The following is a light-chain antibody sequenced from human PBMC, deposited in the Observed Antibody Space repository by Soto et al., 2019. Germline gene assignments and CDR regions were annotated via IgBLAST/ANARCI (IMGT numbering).Light chain of an antibody. CDR3: QQYADSPWT. Sequence: EIVMTQSAFTLSASPGERATLSWRASQSVRSNLAWYQQSTGQAPRLLIYGASNRATGIPDRFSGSGYGTDFTLAIGRLETEDFAVYFGQQYADSPWTFGQGTKVDIK. V-gene: IGKV3-20*01. CDR1: QSVRSN. J-gene: IGKJ1*01. CDR2: GAS.